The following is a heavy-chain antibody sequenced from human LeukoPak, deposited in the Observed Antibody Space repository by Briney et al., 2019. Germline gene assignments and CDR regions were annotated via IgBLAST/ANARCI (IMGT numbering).Heavy chain of an antibody. CDR3: ARDGSGSYYKDGQFDY. J-gene: IGHJ4*02. CDR1: GFTFSSYA. V-gene: IGHV3-30*04. D-gene: IGHD3-10*01. CDR2: ISYDGSNK. Sequence: GGSLRLSCAASGFTFSSYAMHWVRQAPGKGLEWVAVISYDGSNKYYADSVKGRFTISRDNSKNTLYLQMNSLRAEDTAVYYCARDGSGSYYKDGQFDYWGQGTLVTVSS.